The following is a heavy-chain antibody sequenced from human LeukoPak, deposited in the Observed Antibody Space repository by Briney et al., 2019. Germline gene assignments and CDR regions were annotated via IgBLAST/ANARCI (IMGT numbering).Heavy chain of an antibody. V-gene: IGHV2-5*01. CDR3: DHTVGGGSIGDSFDS. D-gene: IGHD3-16*01. CDR2: SYWNDDK. J-gene: IGHJ4*02. CDR1: EFSLTTAGVG. Sequence: KGSGPTLVNPTQTLTLTCTFSEFSLTTAGVGVGWIRQPPGKALEWLAISYWNDDKRYSPSLKSRLTIPKDTSKKQVVLTMTKMHPVATATSYCDHTVGGGSIGDSFDSWGQGTLVTVSS.